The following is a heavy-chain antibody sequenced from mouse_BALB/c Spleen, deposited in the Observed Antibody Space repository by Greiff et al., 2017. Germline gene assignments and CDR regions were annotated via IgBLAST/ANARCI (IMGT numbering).Heavy chain of an antibody. D-gene: IGHD1-1*01. V-gene: IGHV14-3*02. Sequence: VQLQQSGAELVKPGASVKLSCTASGFNIKDTYMHWVKQRPEQGLEWIGRIDPANGNTKYDPKFQGKATITADTSSNTAYLQLSSLTSEDTAVYYCARSNYYGSSYFDYWGQGTTLTVSS. CDR3: ARSNYYGSSYFDY. CDR2: IDPANGNT. CDR1: GFNIKDTY. J-gene: IGHJ2*01.